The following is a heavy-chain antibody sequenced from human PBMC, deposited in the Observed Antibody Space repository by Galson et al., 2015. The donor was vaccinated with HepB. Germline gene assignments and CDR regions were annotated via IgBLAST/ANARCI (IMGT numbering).Heavy chain of an antibody. CDR3: DRDPLTNYDVLSGHYSTAGFDC. Sequence: CAISGDSVSSNTAAWNWIRQAPSRGLEWLGRTYCRSNGYNDYALSVKSRITINADTSKNQFSLQLHSVTPEDTAVYYCDRDPLTNYDVLSGHYSTAGFDCWGQGSLVTVSS. CDR2: TYCRSNGYN. D-gene: IGHD3-3*01. V-gene: IGHV6-1*01. CDR1: GDSVSSNTAA. J-gene: IGHJ4*02.